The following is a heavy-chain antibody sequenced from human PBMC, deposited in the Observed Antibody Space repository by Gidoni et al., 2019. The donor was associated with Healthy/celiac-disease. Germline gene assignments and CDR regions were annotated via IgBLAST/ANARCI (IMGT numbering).Heavy chain of an antibody. J-gene: IGHJ6*02. D-gene: IGHD5-18*01. CDR2: INAGNGNT. CDR3: ASSLPAMARSGMDV. Sequence: QVQLVQSGAAVKKPGASVKVSCKASGYTFPSYAMHWVRQAPGQRLEWMGWINAGNGNTKYSQKFQGRVTITRDTSASTAYMELSSLRSEDTAVYYCASSLPAMARSGMDVWGQGTTVTVSS. V-gene: IGHV1-3*01. CDR1: GYTFPSYA.